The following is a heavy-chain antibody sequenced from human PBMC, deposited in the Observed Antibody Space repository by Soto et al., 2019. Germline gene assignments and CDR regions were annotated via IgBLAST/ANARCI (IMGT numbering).Heavy chain of an antibody. Sequence: ASVKVSCKASGDTFNFYTINWVRQAPGLGLECMGRFNPILSFSNSALKFQGRVTLTADKSTITAYMVLSSLRSEDTAIYYCARHGLLSSAWYGGGFDIWGQGTTVTVSS. V-gene: IGHV1-69*02. CDR3: ARHGLLSSAWYGGGFDI. CDR1: GDTFNFYT. D-gene: IGHD1-26*01. CDR2: FNPILSFS. J-gene: IGHJ3*02.